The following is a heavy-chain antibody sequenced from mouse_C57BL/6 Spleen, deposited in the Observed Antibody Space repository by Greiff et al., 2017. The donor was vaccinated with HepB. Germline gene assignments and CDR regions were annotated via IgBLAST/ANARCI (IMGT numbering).Heavy chain of an antibody. D-gene: IGHD2-2*01. V-gene: IGHV3-6*01. CDR3: ARDPVSMVTTRYFDV. Sequence: EVKLQESGPGLVKPSQSLSLTCSVTGYSITSGYYWNWIRQFPGNKLEWMGYISYDGSNNYNPSLKNRISITRDTSKNQFFLKLNSVTTEDTATYYCARDPVSMVTTRYFDVWGTGTTVTVSS. J-gene: IGHJ1*03. CDR2: ISYDGSN. CDR1: GYSITSGYY.